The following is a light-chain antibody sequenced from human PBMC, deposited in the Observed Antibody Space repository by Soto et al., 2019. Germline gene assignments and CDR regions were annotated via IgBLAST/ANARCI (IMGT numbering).Light chain of an antibody. J-gene: IGKJ1*01. Sequence: DIQMTQSPSTLPAYVGDRVTITCRASQSISTWLAWYQQKPGKAPNLLLYKASYLASGVPSMFSGGGSGTEFTLTISSRQPDDCAKYYCQPHSSYWTFGQGPKVDIK. V-gene: IGKV1-5*03. CDR3: QPHSSYWT. CDR1: QSISTW. CDR2: KAS.